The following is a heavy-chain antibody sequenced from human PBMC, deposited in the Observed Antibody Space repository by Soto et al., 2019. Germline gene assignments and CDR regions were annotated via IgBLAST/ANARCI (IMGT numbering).Heavy chain of an antibody. CDR1: GYTFNKYP. D-gene: IGHD1-26*01. V-gene: IGHV1-3*01. CDR2: INPANGDT. Sequence: QVQVVHSGAEVKKPGATVKVSCKTSGYTFNKYPIHWVRQAPGQGLEWMGWINPANGDTGFSQKFQGRVTITKDTYASTVYIDLSSLKSEDTAVYYCAMKDYYTPGMYHFDYWGQGTLVTVSS. J-gene: IGHJ4*02. CDR3: AMKDYYTPGMYHFDY.